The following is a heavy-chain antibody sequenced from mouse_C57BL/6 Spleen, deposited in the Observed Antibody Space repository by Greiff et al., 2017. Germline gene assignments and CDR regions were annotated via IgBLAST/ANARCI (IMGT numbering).Heavy chain of an antibody. Sequence: EVKLMESGGGLVQPGGSMKLSCVASGFTFSNYWMNWVRQSPEKGLEWVAQIRLKSDNYATHYAETVKGRFTISREDSKSSVYLQMNNIRAEDTGIYYCTASYYFSCGSQGTTHTVSS. CDR2: IRLKSDNYAT. CDR1: GFTFSNYW. CDR3: TASYYFSC. J-gene: IGHJ2*01. V-gene: IGHV6-3*01.